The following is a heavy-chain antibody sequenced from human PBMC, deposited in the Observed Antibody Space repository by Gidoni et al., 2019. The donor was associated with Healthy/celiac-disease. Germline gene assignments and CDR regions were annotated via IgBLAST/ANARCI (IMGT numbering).Heavy chain of an antibody. V-gene: IGHV5-51*01. Sequence: EVQLVQSGAEVKKPGESLKISCKGSGYSFTSYWIGWVRQMPGKGLEWMGIIYPGDSDTRYSPSFQGQVTISADKSISTAYLQWSSLKASDTAMYYCARPRFYDFWSGYHRVSYFDYWGQGTLVTVSS. J-gene: IGHJ4*02. CDR2: IYPGDSDT. CDR1: GYSFTSYW. D-gene: IGHD3-3*01. CDR3: ARPRFYDFWSGYHRVSYFDY.